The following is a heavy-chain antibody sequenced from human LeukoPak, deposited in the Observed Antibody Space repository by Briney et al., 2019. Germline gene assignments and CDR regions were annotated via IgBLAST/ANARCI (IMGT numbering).Heavy chain of an antibody. V-gene: IGHV4-59*08. J-gene: IGHJ6*02. CDR3: ARTLDCSSSSCSYGMDV. D-gene: IGHD2-15*01. Sequence: PSETLSLTCAVSGGSMSSYYWSWIRQPPGKGLEWIGYIFYSGSTNYSPSLKSRVTISVDTSKNQFSLKLSSVTAADTAVYYCARTLDCSSSSCSYGMDVWGQGTTVTVPS. CDR1: GGSMSSYY. CDR2: IFYSGST.